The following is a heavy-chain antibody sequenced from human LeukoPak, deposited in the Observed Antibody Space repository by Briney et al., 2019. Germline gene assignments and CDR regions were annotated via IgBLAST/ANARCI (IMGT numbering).Heavy chain of an antibody. CDR1: GFTFSSYD. CDR3: ARETPEYD. D-gene: IGHD6-6*01. V-gene: IGHV3-23*01. Sequence: PAESLALSCTASGFTFSSYDLNWVRLPQSQGLEWVSAISGSGGSTYYADSVKGRFTISRDNSKNTLYQQMNSLRDEDTAVYYCARETPEYDWGQGTLVTVSS. J-gene: IGHJ4*02. CDR2: ISGSGGST.